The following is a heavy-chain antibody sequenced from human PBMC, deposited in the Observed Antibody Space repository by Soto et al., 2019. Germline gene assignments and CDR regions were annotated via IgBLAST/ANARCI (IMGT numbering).Heavy chain of an antibody. CDR1: GYTFTGYY. V-gene: IGHV1-2*04. D-gene: IGHD2-2*02. CDR3: ARGAGEGGCSSTSCYKVGYYYYYMDV. J-gene: IGHJ6*03. CDR2: INPNSGGT. Sequence: ASVKVSCKASGYTFTGYYMHWVRQAPGQGLEWMGWINPNSGGTNYAQKFQGWVTMTRDTSISTAYMELSRLRSDDTAVYYCARGAGEGGCSSTSCYKVGYYYYYMDVWGKGTTVTVSS.